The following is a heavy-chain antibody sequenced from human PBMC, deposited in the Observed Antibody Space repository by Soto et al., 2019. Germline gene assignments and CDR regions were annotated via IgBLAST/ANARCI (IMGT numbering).Heavy chain of an antibody. D-gene: IGHD4-17*01. V-gene: IGHV1-2*02. CDR2: INPNSGGT. CDR1: GYTFTDYY. J-gene: IGHJ4*02. Sequence: ASVKVSCKASGYTFTDYYMHWVRQAPGQGLEWMGWINPNSGGTNYAQKFQGRVTITRDTSASTAYMELSSLRSEDTAVYYCARSSTVTTLPTFDYWGQGT. CDR3: ARSSTVTTLPTFDY.